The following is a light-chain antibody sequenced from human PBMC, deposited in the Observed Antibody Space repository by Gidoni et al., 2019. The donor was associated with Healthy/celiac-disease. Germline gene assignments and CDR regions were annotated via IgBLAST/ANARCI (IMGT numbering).Light chain of an antibody. J-gene: IGKJ1*01. CDR1: QSVSSSY. CDR2: GAS. Sequence: EIVLTQSPGTLSLSPGERATLSCRASQSVSSSYLAWYQQKPGQAPRLLIYGASSRATGIPDRFSGSGSGTDFTLTISSLEPEDFAVYYCQQYGSSPTFGQGPKVEIK. V-gene: IGKV3-20*01. CDR3: QQYGSSPT.